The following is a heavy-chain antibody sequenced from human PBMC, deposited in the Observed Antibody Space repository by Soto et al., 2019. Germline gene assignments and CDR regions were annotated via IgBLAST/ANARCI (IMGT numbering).Heavy chain of an antibody. CDR1: GGSISSYY. D-gene: IGHD6-19*01. Sequence: SETLSLTCTVSGGSISSYYWSWIRQPPGKGLEWIGYIYYSGSTNYNPSLKSRVTISVDTANNQFSLKLSSVTAADTALYYGTRLSDLSGWPGDYFDYWGQGTLVTVSS. CDR2: IYYSGST. CDR3: TRLSDLSGWPGDYFDY. V-gene: IGHV4-59*08. J-gene: IGHJ4*02.